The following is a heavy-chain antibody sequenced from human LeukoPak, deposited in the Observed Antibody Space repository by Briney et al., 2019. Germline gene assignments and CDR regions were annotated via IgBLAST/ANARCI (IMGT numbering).Heavy chain of an antibody. CDR1: GFTFSSYW. D-gene: IGHD6-13*01. CDR3: AREAPGYSSSWYKY. V-gene: IGHV3-7*01. Sequence: GGSLRLSCAASGFTFSSYWMSWVRQAPGKGLEWVANIKQDGSEKYYVDSVKGRFTISRDNAKNSLYLQMNSLRAEDTAVYYCAREAPGYSSSWYKYWGQGTLVTVSS. CDR2: IKQDGSEK. J-gene: IGHJ4*02.